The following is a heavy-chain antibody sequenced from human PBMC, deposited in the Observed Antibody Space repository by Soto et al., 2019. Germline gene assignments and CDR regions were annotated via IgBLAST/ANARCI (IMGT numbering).Heavy chain of an antibody. J-gene: IGHJ5*02. V-gene: IGHV1-69*13. CDR2: IIPIFGTA. CDR1: GGTFSSYA. CDR3: ARGRGHYDSSGYTFDP. D-gene: IGHD3-22*01. Sequence: SVKVSCKASGGTFSSYAISWVRQAPGQGLEWMGGIIPIFGTANYAQKFQGRVTITADESTSTAYMELSSLRSEDTAVYYCARGRGHYDSSGYTFDPWGQGTLVTVSS.